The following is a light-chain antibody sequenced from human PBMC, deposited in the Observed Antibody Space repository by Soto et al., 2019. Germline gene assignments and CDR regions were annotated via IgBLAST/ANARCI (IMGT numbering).Light chain of an antibody. CDR2: DAS. CDR3: QQYNTLLGT. V-gene: IGKV1-5*01. Sequence: DIQMTQSPSTLSGSVGDRVTITCRASQTISSWLAWYQQKPGKAPKLLIYDASSLESGVPSRFSGSGSGTEFTLTISSLQPDDFATYYCQQYNTLLGTFGQGTKVDIK. CDR1: QTISSW. J-gene: IGKJ1*01.